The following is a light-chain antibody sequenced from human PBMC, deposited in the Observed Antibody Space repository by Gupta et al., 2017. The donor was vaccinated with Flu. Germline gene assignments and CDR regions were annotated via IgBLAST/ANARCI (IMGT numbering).Light chain of an antibody. CDR3: ACQHNGGHRK. Sequence: SSGLTPDSAVSVGLGQPVTITCQGDTLKDYYASWFPQKPGQAPSLVFFGKNNRPSGIPDRFSASSSGDTSSLTITGAQAEEEADYYGACQHNGGHRKFGGGTRLTVL. CDR2: GKN. CDR1: TLKDYY. V-gene: IGLV3-19*01. J-gene: IGLJ2*01.